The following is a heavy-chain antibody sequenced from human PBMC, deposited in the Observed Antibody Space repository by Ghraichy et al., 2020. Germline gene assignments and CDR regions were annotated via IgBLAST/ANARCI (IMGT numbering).Heavy chain of an antibody. Sequence: SETLSLTCAVYGGSFSGYYWSWIRQPPGKGLEWIGEINHSGSTNYNPSLKSRVTISVDTSKNQFSLKLSSVTAADTAVYYCARGQRNFYVWGSGGPNWFDPWGQGTLVTVSS. V-gene: IGHV4-34*01. J-gene: IGHJ5*02. CDR1: GGSFSGYY. CDR2: INHSGST. D-gene: IGHD3-16*01. CDR3: ARGQRNFYVWGSGGPNWFDP.